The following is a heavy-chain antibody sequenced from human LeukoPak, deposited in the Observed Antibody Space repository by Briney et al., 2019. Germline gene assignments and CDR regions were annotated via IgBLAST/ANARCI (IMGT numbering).Heavy chain of an antibody. J-gene: IGHJ5*02. V-gene: IGHV1-18*01. Sequence: ASVKVSCKASGYTFTSYGISWMRQAPGQGLEWMGWISAYNGNTNYAQKLQGRVTMTTDTSTSTAYMELRSLRSDDTAVYYCARDGVVPAAISVTAPTDNWFDPWGQGTLVTISS. CDR1: GYTFTSYG. D-gene: IGHD2-2*02. CDR2: ISAYNGNT. CDR3: ARDGVVPAAISVTAPTDNWFDP.